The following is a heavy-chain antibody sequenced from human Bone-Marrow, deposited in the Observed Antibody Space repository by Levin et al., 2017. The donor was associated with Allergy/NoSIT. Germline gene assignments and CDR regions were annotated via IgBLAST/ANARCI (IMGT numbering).Heavy chain of an antibody. V-gene: IGHV3-49*04. D-gene: IGHD3-3*01. Sequence: GGSLRLSCAASGFTFGDYAMSWVRQAPGKGLEWVGFIRSKAYGERTEYAASVQGRFTISKDDSNSIAYLQMSSLTTEDTAVYYCTSHLNSGYYTVFDTWGQGTLVTVSS. CDR2: IRSKAYGERT. CDR3: TSHLNSGYYTVFDT. CDR1: GFTFGDYA. J-gene: IGHJ4*02.